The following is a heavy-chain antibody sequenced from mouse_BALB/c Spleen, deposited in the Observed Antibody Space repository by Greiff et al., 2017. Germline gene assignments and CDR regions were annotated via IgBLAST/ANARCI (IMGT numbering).Heavy chain of an antibody. CDR2: ISNGGGST. J-gene: IGHJ3*01. CDR1: GFTFSSYT. V-gene: IGHV5-12-2*01. D-gene: IGHD3-2*01. Sequence: DVHLVESGGGLVQPGGSLKLSCAASGFTFSSYTMSWVRQTPEKRLEWVAYISNGGGSTYYPDTVKGRFTISRDNAKNTLYLQMSSLKSEDTAMYYCARDSSGLVAYWGQGTLVTVSA. CDR3: ARDSSGLVAY.